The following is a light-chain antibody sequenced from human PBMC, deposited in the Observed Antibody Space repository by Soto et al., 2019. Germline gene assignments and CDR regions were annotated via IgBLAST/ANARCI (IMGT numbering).Light chain of an antibody. J-gene: IGKJ1*01. V-gene: IGKV1-5*01. CDR1: QNIERY. CDR3: KQFKDYLWT. Sequence: IKMIQAPFTLSASVRDRVTITCRASQNIERYMAWYQQKPGRAPSLIIFDASTLERRVPSRFSCSGSGTEFTLIISSLQPDDFATYYCKQFKDYLWTFGQGTKVDNK. CDR2: DAS.